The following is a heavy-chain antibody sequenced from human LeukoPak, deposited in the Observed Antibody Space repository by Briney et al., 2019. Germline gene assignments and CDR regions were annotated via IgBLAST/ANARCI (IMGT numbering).Heavy chain of an antibody. CDR1: GFTFSSYS. CDR2: ISSSSSTI. V-gene: IGHV3-48*02. J-gene: IGHJ4*02. CDR3: ARWVRGSGSYHFDY. D-gene: IGHD3-10*01. Sequence: GGSLRLSCAASGFTFSSYSMNWVRQAPGKGLGWVSYISSSSSTIYYADSVKGRFTISRDNAKNSPYLQMNSLRDEDTAVYYCARWVRGSGSYHFDYWGQGTLVTVSS.